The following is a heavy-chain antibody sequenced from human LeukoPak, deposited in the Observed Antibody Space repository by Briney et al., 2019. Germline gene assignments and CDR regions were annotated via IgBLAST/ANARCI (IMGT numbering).Heavy chain of an antibody. CDR1: GGTFSSYA. CDR2: IIPIPGIA. J-gene: IGHJ4*02. Sequence: SVKVSCKASGGTFSSYAISWVRQAPGQGLEWMGRIIPIPGIANYAQKFQGRVTITADKSTSTAYMELSSLRSEDTAVYYCAKDPRAKDCTNGVCYPDYWGQGTLVTVSS. D-gene: IGHD2-8*01. V-gene: IGHV1-69*04. CDR3: AKDPRAKDCTNGVCYPDY.